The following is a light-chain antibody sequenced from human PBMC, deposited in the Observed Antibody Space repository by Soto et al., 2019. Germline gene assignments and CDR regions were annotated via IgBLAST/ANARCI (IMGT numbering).Light chain of an antibody. CDR1: QGIGDT. CDR3: QPYNNWPLT. CDR2: DTS. V-gene: IGKV3-15*01. Sequence: EVVMRQSPATLSVSRGEGATLSYRASQGIGDTLAWYQHKPGQTPRLLIYDTSTRATGVPTRFSGSRSGAEFTLTINSLQSEDFAVYYCQPYNNWPLTFGGGTKVDIK. J-gene: IGKJ4*01.